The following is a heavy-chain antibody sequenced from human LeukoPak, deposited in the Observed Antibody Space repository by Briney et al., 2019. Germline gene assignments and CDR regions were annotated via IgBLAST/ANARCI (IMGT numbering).Heavy chain of an antibody. Sequence: SETLSLTCTVSGGSISSSSYYWGWIRQPPGKGLEWIGSIYYSGSTYYNPSLKSRVTISVDTSKNQFSLKLSSVTAADTAVYYCARFVSTSGAFDIWGQGTMVTVSS. V-gene: IGHV4-39*01. D-gene: IGHD2-2*01. J-gene: IGHJ3*02. CDR1: GGSISSSSYY. CDR2: IYYSGST. CDR3: ARFVSTSGAFDI.